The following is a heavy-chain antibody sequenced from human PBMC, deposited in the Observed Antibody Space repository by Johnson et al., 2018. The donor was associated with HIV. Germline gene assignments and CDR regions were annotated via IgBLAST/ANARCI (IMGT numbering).Heavy chain of an antibody. CDR2: MSYDGTAE. Sequence: QVQLVESGGGVVQPGTSLRLSCVASGFTFSNHAFYWVRQAPGKGLEWVAVMSYDGTAEKHADSVKGRFPISRDTAKNSLYLQMNSLRAEDTAVYYCARDQRRSSWYTEGGKVGNAFDIWGQGTMVTVSS. D-gene: IGHD6-13*01. CDR3: ARDQRRSSWYTEGGKVGNAFDI. V-gene: IGHV3-30*04. J-gene: IGHJ3*02. CDR1: GFTFSNHA.